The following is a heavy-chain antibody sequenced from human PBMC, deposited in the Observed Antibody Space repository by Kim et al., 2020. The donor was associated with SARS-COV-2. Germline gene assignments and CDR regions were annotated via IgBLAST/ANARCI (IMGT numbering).Heavy chain of an antibody. CDR2: TYYSGST. Sequence: SETLSLTCTVSGCSISSGGYYWSWIRQHPGKGLEWIGYTYYSGSTYYNPSLKSRVTISVDTSKNQFSLKLSSVTAADTAVYYCARAPGQWLAGGDYWFDPWGQGTLVTVSS. V-gene: IGHV4-31*03. J-gene: IGHJ5*02. D-gene: IGHD6-19*01. CDR3: ARAPGQWLAGGDYWFDP. CDR1: GCSISSGGYY.